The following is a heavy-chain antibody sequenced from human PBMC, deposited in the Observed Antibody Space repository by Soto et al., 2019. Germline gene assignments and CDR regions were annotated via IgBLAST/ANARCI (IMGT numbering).Heavy chain of an antibody. CDR1: GYTFNDFG. J-gene: IGHJ4*02. CDR2: IYSKAGTI. D-gene: IGHD5-12*01. V-gene: IGHV1-18*01. Sequence: QVQLVQSGAEVQKPGASVKVSCKTSGYTFNDFGITWVRQAPGLGLEWLGWIYSKAGTINFAPKFQGRVIMTTDPSTSTAYMELTSRTFDGSAVYFCARDIGFDIDYWGQGTLVTVS. CDR3: ARDIGFDIDY.